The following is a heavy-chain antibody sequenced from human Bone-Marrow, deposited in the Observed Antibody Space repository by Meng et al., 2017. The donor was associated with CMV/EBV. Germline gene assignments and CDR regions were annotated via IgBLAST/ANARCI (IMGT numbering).Heavy chain of an antibody. J-gene: IGHJ6*02. D-gene: IGHD6-6*01. Sequence: GGSLRLSCAASGFTFSSYAMHWVRQAPGKGLEWVAVISYDGSNKYYADSVKGRFTISRDNAKNSLYLQMNSLRAEDMALYYCAKDLAARPHYGMDVWGQGNTVNVAS. CDR3: AKDLAARPHYGMDV. V-gene: IGHV3-30-3*01. CDR1: GFTFSSYA. CDR2: ISYDGSNK.